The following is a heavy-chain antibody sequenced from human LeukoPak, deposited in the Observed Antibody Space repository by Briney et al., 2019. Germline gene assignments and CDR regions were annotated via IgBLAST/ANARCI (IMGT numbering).Heavy chain of an antibody. Sequence: PGGSLRLPCAASGFTFSSYSMNWVRQAPGKGLEWVSYISSSSSTIYYADSVKGRFTISRDNAKNSLYLQMNSLRAEDTAVYYCARGLYGDYEDYWGQGTLVTVSS. J-gene: IGHJ4*02. D-gene: IGHD4-17*01. CDR1: GFTFSSYS. CDR2: ISSSSSTI. V-gene: IGHV3-48*01. CDR3: ARGLYGDYEDY.